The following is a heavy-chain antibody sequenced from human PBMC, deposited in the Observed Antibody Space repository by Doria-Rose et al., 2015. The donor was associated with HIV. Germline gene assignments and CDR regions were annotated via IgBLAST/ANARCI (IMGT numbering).Heavy chain of an antibody. V-gene: IGHV3-21*01. J-gene: IGHJ4*02. Sequence: VQLQESGGGLARPGGSLRLSCATSGFTFSSHRINWVRQAPGKGLECASSISSTSAYINYADSVRGRFTISRDNARNSLYLQMDSLRAEDTAIYYCATGVTLDYWGQGTLVTVSS. CDR2: ISSTSAYI. D-gene: IGHD3-10*01. CDR1: GFTFSSHR. CDR3: ATGVTLDY.